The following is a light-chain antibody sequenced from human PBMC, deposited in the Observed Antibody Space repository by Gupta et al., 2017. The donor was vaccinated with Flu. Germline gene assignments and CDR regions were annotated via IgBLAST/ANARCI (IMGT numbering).Light chain of an antibody. J-gene: IGLJ3*02. CDR1: SSDVGGYNS. CDR2: EVT. Sequence: QSALTQPASASGSPGQSITIPCSGTSSDVGGYNSVSWYQQYPGKAPKLMIYEVTNRPSGVSDRFSGSKSGNTASLTISGLQAEDEADYYCSSYTSSSTSWVFGGGTKLTVL. V-gene: IGLV2-14*01. CDR3: SSYTSSSTSWV.